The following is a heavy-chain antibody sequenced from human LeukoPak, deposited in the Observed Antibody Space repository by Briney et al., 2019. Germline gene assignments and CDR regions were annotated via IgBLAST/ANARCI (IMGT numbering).Heavy chain of an antibody. Sequence: PSETLSFTCTVSGGSISSYYWSWIRQPAGKGLEWIGRIYTSGSTNYNPSLKSRVTMSVDTSKNQFSLKLSSVTAADTAVYYCARGFQYCSGGSCYGDAFDIWGQGTMVTVSS. CDR2: IYTSGST. J-gene: IGHJ3*02. CDR1: GGSISSYY. CDR3: ARGFQYCSGGSCYGDAFDI. V-gene: IGHV4-4*07. D-gene: IGHD2-15*01.